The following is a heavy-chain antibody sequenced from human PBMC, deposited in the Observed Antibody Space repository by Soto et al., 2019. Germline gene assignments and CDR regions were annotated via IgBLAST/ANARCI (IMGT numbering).Heavy chain of an antibody. CDR3: AKDRLGEFVTIFDY. D-gene: IGHD3-16*01. J-gene: IGHJ4*02. V-gene: IGHV3-23*01. Sequence: GGSLRLSCAASGFTFSSYAMSWVRQAPGKGLEWVSAISGSGGSTYYADSVKGRFTISRDKSKNTLYLQMNSLRAEETAVYYCAKDRLGEFVTIFDYWGQGTLVTVSS. CDR1: GFTFSSYA. CDR2: ISGSGGST.